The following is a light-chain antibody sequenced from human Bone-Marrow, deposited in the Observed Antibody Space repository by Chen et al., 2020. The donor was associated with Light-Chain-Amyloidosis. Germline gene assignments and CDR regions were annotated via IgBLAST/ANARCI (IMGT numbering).Light chain of an antibody. CDR3: SSYNITNTLV. J-gene: IGLJ1*01. CDR2: EVT. V-gene: IGLV2-14*01. Sequence: QSALTQPASVSGSPGQSITISCTGTSSDVGGHNHVSSYQQHPDKAPKLMIYEVTIRPSWVPDRFSRSKSDNTASLTISGLQTKDEADYFCSSYNITNTLVFGSGTRVTVL. CDR1: SSDVGGHNH.